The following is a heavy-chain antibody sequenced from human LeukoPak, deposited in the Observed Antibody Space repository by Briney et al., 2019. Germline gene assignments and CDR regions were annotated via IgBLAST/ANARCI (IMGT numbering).Heavy chain of an antibody. V-gene: IGHV1-2*02. CDR3: ARDLRGYSSGWYEPYNWFDP. Sequence: GASVKVSCKASGYTFTGYYMHWVRQAPGQGLEWMGWINPNSGGTNYAQKFQGRVTMTRDTSISTAYMELSRLRSDDTAVYYCARDLRGYSSGWYEPYNWFDPWGQGTLVTVSS. D-gene: IGHD6-19*01. CDR1: GYTFTGYY. J-gene: IGHJ5*02. CDR2: INPNSGGT.